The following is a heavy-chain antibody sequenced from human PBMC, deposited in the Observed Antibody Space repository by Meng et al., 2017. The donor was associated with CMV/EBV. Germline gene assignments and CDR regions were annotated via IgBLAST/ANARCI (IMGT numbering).Heavy chain of an antibody. D-gene: IGHD6-19*01. CDR1: GFTFSDYY. Sequence: GESLKISCAASGFTFSDYYMSWIRQAPGKGLEWVSVIYSGGSTYYADSVKGRFTISRDNSKNTLYLQMNSLRAEDTAVYYCARGRLVDYYWGQGTLVTVSS. CDR3: ARGRLVDYY. J-gene: IGHJ4*02. CDR2: IYSGGST. V-gene: IGHV3-66*02.